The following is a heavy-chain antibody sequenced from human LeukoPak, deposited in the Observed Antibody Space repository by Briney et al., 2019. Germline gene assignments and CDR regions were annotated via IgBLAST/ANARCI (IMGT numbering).Heavy chain of an antibody. CDR1: GGTFSSYA. CDR3: ARSDSSGYPPFDY. V-gene: IGHV1-69*05. Sequence: SVKVSCKASGGTFSSYAISWVRQAPGQGLEWMGGIIPIFGTANYAQKFQGRVTITTDESTSTAYMELSSLRSEDTAVYYCARSDSSGYPPFDYWGQGTLVTVSS. J-gene: IGHJ4*02. CDR2: IIPIFGTA. D-gene: IGHD3-22*01.